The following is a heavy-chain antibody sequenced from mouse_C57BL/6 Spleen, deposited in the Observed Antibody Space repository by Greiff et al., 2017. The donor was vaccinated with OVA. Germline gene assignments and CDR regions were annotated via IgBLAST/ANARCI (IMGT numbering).Heavy chain of an antibody. D-gene: IGHD2-10*01. CDR3: ARILHDY. Sequence: EVKLMESGGGLVKPGGSLKLSCAASGFTFSDYGMHWVRQAPEKGLELVAYISSGSSTIYYADTVKGRFTISRDNAKNTLFLQMTSLRSEDTAMYYCARILHDYWGQGTTLTVSS. CDR1: GFTFSDYG. CDR2: ISSGSSTI. J-gene: IGHJ2*01. V-gene: IGHV5-17*01.